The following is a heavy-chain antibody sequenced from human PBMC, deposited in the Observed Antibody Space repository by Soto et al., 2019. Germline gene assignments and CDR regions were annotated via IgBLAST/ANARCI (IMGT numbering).Heavy chain of an antibody. V-gene: IGHV3-9*01. CDR1: GFNFNDYA. J-gene: IGHJ4*02. CDR2: ISWESGSK. Sequence: EVQLVESGGGLVQPGRSLRLSCAASGFNFNDYAMHWVRQIAGKGLEWDSGISWESGSKGYADSVKGRFTISRDNAKNXXYLEMNSLRPEDTARYFCVKDHDEDFVYDLDYFNYWGQGTLVTVSS. D-gene: IGHD3-3*01. CDR3: VKDHDEDFVYDLDYFNY.